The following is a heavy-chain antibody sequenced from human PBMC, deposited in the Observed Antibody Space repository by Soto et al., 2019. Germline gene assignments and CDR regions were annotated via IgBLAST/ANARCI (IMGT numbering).Heavy chain of an antibody. CDR2: ISSSSSYT. Sequence: QVQLVESGGGLVKPGGSLRLSCAASGFTFSDYYMSWIRQAPGKGLEWVSYISSSSSYTNYADSVKGRFTISRDNAKNSLYLQMNSLRAEDTDVYYCARYRTKDGSGSIYYYGMDVWGQGTTVTVSS. J-gene: IGHJ6*02. CDR1: GFTFSDYY. V-gene: IGHV3-11*05. D-gene: IGHD3-10*01. CDR3: ARYRTKDGSGSIYYYGMDV.